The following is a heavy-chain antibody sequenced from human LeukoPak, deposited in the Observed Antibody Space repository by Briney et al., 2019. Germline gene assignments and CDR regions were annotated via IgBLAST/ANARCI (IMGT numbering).Heavy chain of an antibody. CDR2: ISWNSGSI. CDR1: GFTFDDYA. J-gene: IGHJ4*02. D-gene: IGHD3-3*01. CDR3: ARDRPNYDFWSAYYTGIPNY. V-gene: IGHV3-9*01. Sequence: GGSLRLSCAASGFTFDDYAMHWVRQAPGKGLEWVSGISWNSGSIGYADSVKGRYTISRDNSKNTLYLQINRLRTEDTAVYYCARDRPNYDFWSAYYTGIPNYWGQGTLVTVSS.